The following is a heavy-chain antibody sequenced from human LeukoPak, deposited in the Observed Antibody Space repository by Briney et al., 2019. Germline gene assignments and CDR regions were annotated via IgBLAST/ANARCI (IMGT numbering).Heavy chain of an antibody. CDR3: AKDSASLWFGELIFFDY. D-gene: IGHD3-10*01. J-gene: IGHJ4*02. CDR2: ISGSGGST. V-gene: IGHV3-23*01. Sequence: GGSLRLSCAASGFTFSSYAMSWVRQAPGKGLEWVSAISGSGGSTYYADSVKGRFTISRDNSKSTLYLQMNSLRAEDTAVYYCAKDSASLWFGELIFFDYWGQGTLVTVSS. CDR1: GFTFSSYA.